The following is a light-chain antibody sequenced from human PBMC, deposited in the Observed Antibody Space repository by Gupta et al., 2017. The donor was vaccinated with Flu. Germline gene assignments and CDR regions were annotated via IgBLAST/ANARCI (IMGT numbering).Light chain of an antibody. CDR3: QQCYSAART. V-gene: IGKV1-39*01. Sequence: IQVTHSPSSVSASVGDRVTTTCRTTASVSSYLNWYQQKPGKVPKVLIYTGATLQSGVPSRFSGSGSGTEFTLTISRLQPEDFATYYCQQCYSAARTFGQGTRL. CDR2: TGA. J-gene: IGKJ5*01. CDR1: ASVSSY.